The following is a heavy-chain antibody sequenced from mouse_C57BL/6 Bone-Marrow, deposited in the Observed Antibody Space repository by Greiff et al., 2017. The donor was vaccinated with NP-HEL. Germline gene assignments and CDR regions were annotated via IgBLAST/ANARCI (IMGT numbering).Heavy chain of an antibody. Sequence: QVQLQQSDAELVKPGASVKISCKVSGYTFTDPTIHWMKQRPEQGLEWIGYIYPRDGSTKYNEKFKGKATLTADKSSSTAYMQLNSLTSEDSAVYFCARYYYYGSSYNAMDYWGQGTSVTVSS. D-gene: IGHD1-1*01. CDR1: GYTFTDPT. CDR3: ARYYYYGSSYNAMDY. J-gene: IGHJ4*01. V-gene: IGHV1-78*01. CDR2: IYPRDGST.